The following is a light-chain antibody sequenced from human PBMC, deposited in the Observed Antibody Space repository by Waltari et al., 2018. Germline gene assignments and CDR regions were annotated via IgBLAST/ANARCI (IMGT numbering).Light chain of an antibody. CDR1: QRISSSF. J-gene: IGKJ1*01. Sequence: EIVLTQSPGTLSLSPGERATLSCRTSQRISSSFLAWYQQKPGRAPRLLIYGASSRATDSPDRVSGSGSGTDFTLTVSRLEPEDFAVYYCQQYGSSPWTFGQGTKVEI. CDR2: GAS. CDR3: QQYGSSPWT. V-gene: IGKV3-20*01.